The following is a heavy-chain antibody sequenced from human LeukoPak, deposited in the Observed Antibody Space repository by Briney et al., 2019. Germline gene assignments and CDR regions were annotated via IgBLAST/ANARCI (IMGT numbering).Heavy chain of an antibody. CDR1: GFTFSSYS. J-gene: IGHJ5*02. CDR2: ISSSSSYM. CDR3: ARDDGVVPAAS. V-gene: IGHV3-21*01. Sequence: GGSLRLSCAASGFTFSSYSMNWVRQAPGKGLEWVSSISSSSSYMYYADSVKGRFTISRDNAKNSLYLQMNSLRAEDTAVYYCARDDGVVPAASWGQGTLVTVSS. D-gene: IGHD2-2*01.